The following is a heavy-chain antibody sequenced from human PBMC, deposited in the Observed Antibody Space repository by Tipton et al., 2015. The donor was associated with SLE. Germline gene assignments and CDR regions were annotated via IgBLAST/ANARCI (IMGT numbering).Heavy chain of an antibody. D-gene: IGHD3-10*01. CDR3: ARVSVWVQGAKGASDP. V-gene: IGHV4-31*03. CDR1: GDSISSGGYY. Sequence: TLSLTCTVSGDSISSGGYYWSWIRQPPGKGLEWIGYISYNGNTYYNPSLKGRLTISLDTSKNQFSLKLSSVTAADTAVHYCARVSVWVQGAKGASDPWGKGPLVPVPP. CDR2: ISYNGNT. J-gene: IGHJ3*01.